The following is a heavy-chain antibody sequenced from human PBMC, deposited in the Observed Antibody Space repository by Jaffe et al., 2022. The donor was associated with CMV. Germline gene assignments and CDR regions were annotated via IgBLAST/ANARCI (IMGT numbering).Heavy chain of an antibody. CDR2: ISWNSGSI. V-gene: IGHV3-9*01. D-gene: IGHD5-18*01. CDR1: GFTFDDYA. CDR3: AKDIAGYSYGTVPFDI. J-gene: IGHJ3*02. Sequence: EVQLVESGGGLVQPGRSLRLSCAASGFTFDDYAMHWVRQAPGKGLEWVSGISWNSGSIGYADSVKGRFTISRDNAKNSLYLQMNSLRAEDTALYYCAKDIAGYSYGTVPFDIWGQGTMVTVSS.